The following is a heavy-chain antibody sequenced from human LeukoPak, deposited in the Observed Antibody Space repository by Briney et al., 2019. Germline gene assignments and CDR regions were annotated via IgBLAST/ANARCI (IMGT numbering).Heavy chain of an antibody. J-gene: IGHJ4*02. V-gene: IGHV4-59*01. CDR2: IYYSGST. D-gene: IGHD4-17*01. CDR3: ARDTDGDYDY. CDR1: GGSISSYY. Sequence: SETLSLTCTVSGGSISSYYWSWIRQPPGKGLEWIGYIYYSGSTNYNPSLKSRVTISVDTSKNQFSLKLSSVTAADTAVYYCARDTDGDYDYWGQGTLITVSS.